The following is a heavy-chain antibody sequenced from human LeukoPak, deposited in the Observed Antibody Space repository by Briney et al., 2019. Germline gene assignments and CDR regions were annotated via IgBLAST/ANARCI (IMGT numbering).Heavy chain of an antibody. D-gene: IGHD1-14*01. V-gene: IGHV4-30-2*01. CDR2: ISHSGST. J-gene: IGHJ4*02. CDR1: GGSIISGGYS. Sequence: SETLSLTCAVSGGSIISGGYSWSWIRQPPGKGLEWIGYISHSGSTYYNPSLKSRVTISVDTSKNQFSLKLSSVTAADTAVYYCADATGYWGQGTLVTVSS. CDR3: ADATGY.